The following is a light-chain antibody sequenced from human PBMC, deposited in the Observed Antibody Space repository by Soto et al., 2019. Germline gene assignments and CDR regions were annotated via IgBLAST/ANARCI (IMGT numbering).Light chain of an antibody. CDR3: QQYGGSPWT. J-gene: IGKJ1*01. V-gene: IGKV3-20*01. Sequence: IVLTQSPGTLSLSPGERATLSCRASQSVSSNYLAWYQQKPGQAPRLLIYGASSRATGIPDRFSGSGSGTDFTLTISRLEPEDFAVYYCQQYGGSPWTFGQGTKVDIK. CDR1: QSVSSNY. CDR2: GAS.